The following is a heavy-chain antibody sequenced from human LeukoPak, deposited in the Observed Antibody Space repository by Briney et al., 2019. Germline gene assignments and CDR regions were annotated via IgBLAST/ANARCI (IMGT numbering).Heavy chain of an antibody. J-gene: IGHJ6*03. CDR1: GYTFTGYY. D-gene: IGHD3-9*01. CDR2: INPNSGGT. V-gene: IGHV1-2*02. CDR3: ARDSQNVLRYFDWSSRSYYYYMDV. Sequence: ASVKVSCKASGYTFTGYYMHWVRQAPGQGLEWMGWINPNSGGTNYAQKLQGRVTMTTDTSTSTAYMELRSLRSDDTAVYYCARDSQNVLRYFDWSSRSYYYYMDVWGKGTTVTISS.